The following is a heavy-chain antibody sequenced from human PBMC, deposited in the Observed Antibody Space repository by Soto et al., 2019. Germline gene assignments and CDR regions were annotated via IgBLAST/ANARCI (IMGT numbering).Heavy chain of an antibody. CDR1: ELTFSTYS. J-gene: IGHJ4*02. CDR3: AREGGGGHGYLDN. V-gene: IGHV3-21*01. CDR2: ISSSSTYI. D-gene: IGHD2-8*01. Sequence: EVQLVESGGGLVKPGGSLRLSCAASELTFSTYSMNWVRQAPGKGLEWVSSISSSSTYIYYADSVQGRFTISRDNAKNSLYLQMNSLRAEDTAVYYCAREGGGGHGYLDNWGQGTLVTVSS.